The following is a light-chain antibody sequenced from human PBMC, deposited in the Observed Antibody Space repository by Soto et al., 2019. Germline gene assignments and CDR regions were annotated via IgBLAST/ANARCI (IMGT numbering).Light chain of an antibody. V-gene: IGKV3-15*01. CDR2: GAS. CDR1: QSVINN. CDR3: QYSNNCPRGT. J-gene: IGKJ5*01. Sequence: EIVMTQSPATLSVSPGERASLSCRASQSVINNLAWYQQKPGQAPRLLIYGASTRATGIPARFSGSGSGTAFTLTISNLLSEDFAVYYCQYSNNCPRGTFGQGTRLEIK.